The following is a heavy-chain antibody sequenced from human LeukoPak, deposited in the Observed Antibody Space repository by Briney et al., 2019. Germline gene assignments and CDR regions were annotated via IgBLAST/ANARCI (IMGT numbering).Heavy chain of an antibody. CDR3: ARANIYSSGWCHFDY. CDR2: IRYDGSNK. CDR1: GFTFSSYG. J-gene: IGHJ4*02. Sequence: GGSLRLSCAASGFTFSSYGMHWVRQAPGKGLEWVAFIRYDGSNKYYADSVKGRFTISRDNAKNTLYLQMNSLRAEDTAVYYCARANIYSSGWCHFDYWGQGTLVTVSS. D-gene: IGHD6-19*01. V-gene: IGHV3-30*02.